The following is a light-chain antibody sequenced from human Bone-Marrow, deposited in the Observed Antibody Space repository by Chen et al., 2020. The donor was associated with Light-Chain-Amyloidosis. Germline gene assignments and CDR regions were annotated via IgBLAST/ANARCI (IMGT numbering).Light chain of an antibody. CDR2: DDS. Sequence: SSVRTHPSSLSVAPGQTAPIAGGGNNIETTSVHWYQQTPGQAPLLVVYDDSDRPSGIPERLSGSNSGNTATLTISRVEAGDEADYYCQVWDRSSDRPVFGGGTKLTVL. CDR3: QVWDRSSDRPV. J-gene: IGLJ3*02. V-gene: IGLV3-21*02. CDR1: NIETTS.